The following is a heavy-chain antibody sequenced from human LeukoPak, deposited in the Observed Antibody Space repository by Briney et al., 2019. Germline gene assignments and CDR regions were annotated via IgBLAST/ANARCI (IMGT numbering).Heavy chain of an antibody. CDR1: GGSISSGDYY. CDR3: ARVWMATTDA. V-gene: IGHV4-30-4*01. Sequence: PWETLSLTCTVSGGSISSGDYYWSWSRQPPGKGLEWIGYIYYSGSTYYNPSLKSRVTISVDTSKNQFSLKLSSVTAADTAVYYCARVWMATTDAWGQGTLVTVSS. D-gene: IGHD5-24*01. CDR2: IYYSGST. J-gene: IGHJ5*02.